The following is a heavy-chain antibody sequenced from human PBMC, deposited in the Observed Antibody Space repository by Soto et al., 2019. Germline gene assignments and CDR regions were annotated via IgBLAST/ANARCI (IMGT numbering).Heavy chain of an antibody. CDR2: IIPIFGTA. Sequence: ASVKVSCKASGGTFSSYAISWVRQAPGQGLEWMGGIIPIFGTANYAQKFQGRVTITADESTSTAYMELSSLRSEDTAVYYCARGLTLDAAGTGGGFDYWGQGTLVTVYS. D-gene: IGHD6-13*01. V-gene: IGHV1-69*13. CDR3: ARGLTLDAAGTGGGFDY. J-gene: IGHJ4*02. CDR1: GGTFSSYA.